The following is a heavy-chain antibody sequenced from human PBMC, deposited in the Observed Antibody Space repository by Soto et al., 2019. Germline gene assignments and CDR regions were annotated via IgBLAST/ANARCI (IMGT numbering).Heavy chain of an antibody. V-gene: IGHV4-61*03. J-gene: IGHJ4*01. CDR3: ARGGAYCVGDCSPHYLDY. CDR2: IYYNGRT. Sequence: QVQLQESGPGLVKPSETLSLTCTVSGGSVSSGSYYWSWIRQPPGKGLEWIGYIYYNGRTNYNPSLKSRVPPSADTSKNHFSLKLNSVTAADTDVYSCARGGAYCVGDCSPHYLDYWGHGTLVTVSS. CDR1: GGSVSSGSYY. D-gene: IGHD2-21*02.